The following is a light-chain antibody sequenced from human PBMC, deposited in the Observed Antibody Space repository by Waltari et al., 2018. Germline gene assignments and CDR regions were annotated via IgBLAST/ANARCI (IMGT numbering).Light chain of an antibody. CDR2: GAS. J-gene: IGKJ2*01. CDR3: QQYGSSPQYT. Sequence: EIVLTQSPGTLSLSPGERPTLPCRASQSVSSSYLAWYQQKPGQAPRLLIYGASSRATGIPDRFSGSGSGTDFTLTISRLEPEDFAVYYCQQYGSSPQYTFGQGTKLEIK. V-gene: IGKV3-20*01. CDR1: QSVSSSY.